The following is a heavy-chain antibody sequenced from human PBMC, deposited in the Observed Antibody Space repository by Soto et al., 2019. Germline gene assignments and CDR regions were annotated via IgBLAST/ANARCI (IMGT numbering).Heavy chain of an antibody. CDR3: ATSGVYYGSGSQGYYFDY. D-gene: IGHD3-10*01. V-gene: IGHV1-24*01. CDR2: FDPEDGET. Sequence: ASVKGSCKVSGYTLTELSMHWVRQARGKGREWMGGFDPEDGETIYAQKFQGRVTMTEDTSTDTAYMELSSLRSEDTAVYYCATSGVYYGSGSQGYYFDYWGQGTLVTVSS. CDR1: GYTLTELS. J-gene: IGHJ4*02.